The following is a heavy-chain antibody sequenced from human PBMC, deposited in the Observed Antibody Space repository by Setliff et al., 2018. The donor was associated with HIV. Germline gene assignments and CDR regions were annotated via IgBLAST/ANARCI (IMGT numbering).Heavy chain of an antibody. V-gene: IGHV3-49*04. CDR1: GFTFDDYG. CDR2: IRNQAYAGTT. CDR3: TRDSIYYDILTGYQYYFDY. Sequence: PGGSLRLSCTASGFTFDDYGLSWVRQAPGKGLAWVGFIRNQAYAGTTEYAASVKGRFTISSDDSKTIAYLQMDSLKTEDTAVYYCTRDSIYYDILTGYQYYFDYWGQGTLVTVSS. J-gene: IGHJ4*02. D-gene: IGHD3-9*01.